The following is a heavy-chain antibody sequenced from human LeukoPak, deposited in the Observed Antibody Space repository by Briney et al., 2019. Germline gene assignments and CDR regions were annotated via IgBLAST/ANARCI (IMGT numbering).Heavy chain of an antibody. V-gene: IGHV1-46*01. Sequence: GASVKVSCKVSGYTFTSYYMHWVRQAPGQGLEWMGIINPSGGSTSYAQKFQGRVTMTRDTSTSTVYMELSSLRSEDTAVYYCARSDYGDWVAYWGQGTLVTVSS. CDR3: ARSDYGDWVAY. CDR2: INPSGGST. CDR1: GYTFTSYY. D-gene: IGHD4-17*01. J-gene: IGHJ4*02.